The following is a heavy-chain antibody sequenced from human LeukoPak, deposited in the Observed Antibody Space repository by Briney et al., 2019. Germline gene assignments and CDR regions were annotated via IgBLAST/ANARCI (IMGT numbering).Heavy chain of an antibody. J-gene: IGHJ4*02. CDR1: GFTFNNYA. D-gene: IGHD3-10*01. CDR3: AGRFTMVRGLYGY. Sequence: GGSLRLSCAASGFTFNNYAMNWVRQAPGKGLEWVSAIVASGGSTYYADSVKGRFTISRDNSKNTLYLQMNSLRAEDTAVYYCAGRFTMVRGLYGYWGQGTLVTVSS. CDR2: IVASGGST. V-gene: IGHV3-23*01.